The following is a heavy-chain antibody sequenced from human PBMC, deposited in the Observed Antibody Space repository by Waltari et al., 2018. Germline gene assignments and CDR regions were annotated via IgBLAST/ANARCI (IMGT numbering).Heavy chain of an antibody. D-gene: IGHD3-10*01. J-gene: IGHJ6*02. CDR3: ARDKGVTYYYYYGMDV. Sequence: QVQLQQWGAGLLKPSENLSLTCAVYGGSFRGYYWSWLRQPPRKGLEWIGEINHSGSTNYNPSLKSRVTISVDTSKNQFSLKLSSVTAADTAVYYCARDKGVTYYYYYGMDVWGQGTTVTVSS. CDR2: INHSGST. V-gene: IGHV4-34*01. CDR1: GGSFRGYY.